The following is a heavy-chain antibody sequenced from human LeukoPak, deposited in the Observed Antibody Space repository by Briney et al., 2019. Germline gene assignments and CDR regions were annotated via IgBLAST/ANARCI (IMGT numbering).Heavy chain of an antibody. V-gene: IGHV3-15*01. CDR3: NTDLDY. J-gene: IGHJ4*02. Sequence: GGSLRLSCAGSGFIFSDVWMSRVRQAPGKGLEWVARIKTKDEGGAIDYAAYVQGRFTISRDDSEKMLYLQMDSLKIEDTAVYYCNTDLDYWGRGTLVTVSS. CDR2: IKTKDEGGAI. CDR1: GFIFSDVW.